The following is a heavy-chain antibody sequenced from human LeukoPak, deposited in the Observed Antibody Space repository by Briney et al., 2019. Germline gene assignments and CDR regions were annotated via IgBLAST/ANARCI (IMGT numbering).Heavy chain of an antibody. V-gene: IGHV3-23*01. Sequence: QPGGSLRLSCAASGFTFSSYAMSWVRQAPGKGLEWVSAISGSGGSTYYADSVKGRFTISRDNSKNTLYLQMNSLRVEDTAVYYCAIAPSYSSAWYYYGMDVWGHGTTVTVFS. CDR1: GFTFSSYA. CDR2: ISGSGGST. CDR3: AIAPSYSSAWYYYGMDV. J-gene: IGHJ6*01. D-gene: IGHD6-19*01.